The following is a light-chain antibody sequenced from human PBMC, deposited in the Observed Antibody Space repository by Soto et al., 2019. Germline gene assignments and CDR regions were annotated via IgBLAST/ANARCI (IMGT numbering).Light chain of an antibody. V-gene: IGLV2-14*03. Sequence: QSALAQPASVSGSPGQSITISCTGTSSDIGAFNYVSWYQQHPGDAPKLLIFDVSDRPSGISVRFSASKSGNTASLTISGLQTEDEADYFCSSYAATNTVLFGGGTKLTVL. CDR2: DVS. CDR1: SSDIGAFNY. CDR3: SSYAATNTVL. J-gene: IGLJ2*01.